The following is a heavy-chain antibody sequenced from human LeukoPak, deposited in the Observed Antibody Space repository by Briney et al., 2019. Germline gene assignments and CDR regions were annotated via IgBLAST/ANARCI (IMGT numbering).Heavy chain of an antibody. CDR1: GGSISGYY. D-gene: IGHD3-16*01. J-gene: IGHJ4*02. CDR2: IYTSGST. Sequence: SETLSLTCTVSGGSISGYYWSWIRQPAGKGLEWIGRIYTSGSTNYNPSLKSRVTMSVDTSKNQFSLNLSSVTAADTAVYYCARFGSDTYGYKYYFDYWGQGALVTVSS. V-gene: IGHV4-4*07. CDR3: ARFGSDTYGYKYYFDY.